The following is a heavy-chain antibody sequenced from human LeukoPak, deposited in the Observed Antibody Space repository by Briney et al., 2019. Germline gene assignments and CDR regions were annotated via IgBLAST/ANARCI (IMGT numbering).Heavy chain of an antibody. J-gene: IGHJ4*02. D-gene: IGHD2-15*01. CDR3: ASIVVVIGTRSFDY. CDR2: ISTSGGYI. V-gene: IGHV3-21*01. Sequence: GGSLRLSCAASGFTFSSYSMNWVRQAPGKGLEWVSSISTSGGYIYYGDSVKGRFTMSRDSAKNSLYLQMNSLRAEDTAVYYCASIVVVIGTRSFDYWGQGSLVSVSS. CDR1: GFTFSSYS.